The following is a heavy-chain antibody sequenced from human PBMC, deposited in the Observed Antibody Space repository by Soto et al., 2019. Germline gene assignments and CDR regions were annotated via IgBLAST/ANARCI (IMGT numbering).Heavy chain of an antibody. V-gene: IGHV3-33*01. D-gene: IGHD2-21*02. CDR2: IWYDGSKS. CDR3: VREPVEYCSAGCYGRGWFDP. J-gene: IGHJ5*02. Sequence: QVELVESGGGVVQPGRSLRLSCAASGFIFRSYGMHWVRQTPGKGLNWVAMIWYDGSKSDYGESVKGRFNISRGNSKNTIYLAMNSSKAEDPDISFCVREPVEYCSAGCYGRGWFDPWGQGTLVTVSS. CDR1: GFIFRSYG.